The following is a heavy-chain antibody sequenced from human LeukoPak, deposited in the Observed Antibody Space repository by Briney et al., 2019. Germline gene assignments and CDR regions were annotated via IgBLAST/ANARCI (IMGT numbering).Heavy chain of an antibody. Sequence: SETLSLTCTVSGGSIRGYYWSWIRQPAGKRLEWIGRYYASGSTNYNPSLKSRVTMSVDTSRSQFSLKLSSVTAADTAVYYCARDDSPITTVTTFAYWGQGILVTVSS. J-gene: IGHJ4*02. D-gene: IGHD4-11*01. V-gene: IGHV4-4*07. CDR2: YYASGST. CDR3: ARDDSPITTVTTFAY. CDR1: GGSIRGYY.